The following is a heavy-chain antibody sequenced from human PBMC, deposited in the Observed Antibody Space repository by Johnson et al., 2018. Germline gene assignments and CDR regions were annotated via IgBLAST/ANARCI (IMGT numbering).Heavy chain of an antibody. CDR3: TRSVAYCGGDCGAFDI. CDR2: IRSKAYGGTT. D-gene: IGHD2-21*02. J-gene: IGHJ3*02. Sequence: EVQLVESGGGLVKPGRSLRLSCTASGFTFGDYAMSWFRQAPGKGLAWVGFIRSKAYGGTTEYAASVKGSFTISRDDSKSLAYLQMNSLKTEDTAVYYCTRSVAYCGGDCGAFDIWGQGTMVTVSS. CDR1: GFTFGDYA. V-gene: IGHV3-49*05.